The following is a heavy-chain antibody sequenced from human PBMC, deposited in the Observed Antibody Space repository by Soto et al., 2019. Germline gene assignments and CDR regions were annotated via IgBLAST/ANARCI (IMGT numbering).Heavy chain of an antibody. J-gene: IGHJ4*02. Sequence: QVQLQESGPGLVKPSETLSLTCTVSGCSISSYYWSWIRQPPGKVLEWIGYIYYSRSTNYNPSLKSRVTISVDTSKTQFSLKLSSVTAADTAVYYCARGYCSSTSCYGDFDYWGQGTLVTVSS. CDR2: IYYSRST. V-gene: IGHV4-59*01. CDR1: GCSISSYY. CDR3: ARGYCSSTSCYGDFDY. D-gene: IGHD2-2*01.